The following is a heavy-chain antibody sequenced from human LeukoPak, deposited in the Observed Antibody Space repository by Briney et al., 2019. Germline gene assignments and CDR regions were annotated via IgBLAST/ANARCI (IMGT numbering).Heavy chain of an antibody. V-gene: IGHV3-21*01. J-gene: IGHJ4*02. CDR3: ARAFYYYDSSGYCGY. CDR2: ISSSSSYI. Sequence: GGSLRLSCAASGFTFSSHSMNWVRQAPGKGLEWVSSISSSSSYIYYADSVKGRFTISRDNSKNTLYLQMNSLRAEDTAVYYCARAFYYYDSSGYCGYWGQGTLVTVSS. CDR1: GFTFSSHS. D-gene: IGHD3-22*01.